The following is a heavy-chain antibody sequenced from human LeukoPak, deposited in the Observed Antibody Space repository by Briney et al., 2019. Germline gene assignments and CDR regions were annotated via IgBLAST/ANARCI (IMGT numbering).Heavy chain of an antibody. Sequence: PSETLSLTCTVSGVSISSNYWSWIRQPAGKALEWIGRIYSSGTTNYNPSLKSRVTMSVDTSKNQFSLKLSSVTAADTAVYYCVRGTSGTDWGQGTLVTVSS. CDR1: GVSISSNY. J-gene: IGHJ4*02. D-gene: IGHD5-12*01. CDR2: IYSSGTT. V-gene: IGHV4-4*07. CDR3: VRGTSGTD.